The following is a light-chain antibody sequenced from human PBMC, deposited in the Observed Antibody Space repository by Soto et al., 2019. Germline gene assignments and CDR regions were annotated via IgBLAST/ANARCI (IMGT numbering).Light chain of an antibody. CDR2: GAS. CDR1: QSVSSSY. Sequence: EIVLTQSPGTLSLSPGERATLSCRASQSVSSSYLAWYQQKPGQAPRLLIYGASSRATGIPDRFSGSGSGTDFTLTISSLQAEDVAVYYCQQYYSPPRYTFGQGTRLGIK. J-gene: IGKJ2*01. V-gene: IGKV3-20*01. CDR3: QQYYSPPRYT.